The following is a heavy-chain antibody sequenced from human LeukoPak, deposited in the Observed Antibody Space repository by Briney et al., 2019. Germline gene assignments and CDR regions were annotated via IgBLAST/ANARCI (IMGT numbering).Heavy chain of an antibody. V-gene: IGHV1-2*02. CDR1: GYTFTGYY. Sequence: ASVKVSCKASGYTFTGYYMHWVRQAPGQGLEWKGWINPNSGGTNYAQKFQGRVTMTRDTSISTAYMELSRLRSDDTAVYYCARETNDFWSGYCDYWGQGTLVTVSS. D-gene: IGHD3-3*01. CDR3: ARETNDFWSGYCDY. J-gene: IGHJ4*02. CDR2: INPNSGGT.